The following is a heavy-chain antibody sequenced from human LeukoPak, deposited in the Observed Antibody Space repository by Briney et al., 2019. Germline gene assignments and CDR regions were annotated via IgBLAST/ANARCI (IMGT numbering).Heavy chain of an antibody. V-gene: IGHV3-48*03. CDR1: GFTFSDFE. Sequence: GGSLRLSCAASGFTFSDFEMNWVRQPPGKGLEWISYISTSGASTYYSDSVKGRFTVSRDNAKNSMFLRMDTLRADDTAVYYCARERGYNYGYSGYYDQWGQGTLVTVSS. D-gene: IGHD5-18*01. CDR2: ISTSGAST. J-gene: IGHJ4*02. CDR3: ARERGYNYGYSGYYDQ.